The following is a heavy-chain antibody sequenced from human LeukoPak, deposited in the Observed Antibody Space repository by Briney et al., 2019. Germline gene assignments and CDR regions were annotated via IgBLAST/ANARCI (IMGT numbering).Heavy chain of an antibody. CDR3: ARDTQYGDYGDYYFDY. CDR2: INHVGVT. CDR1: GGSFNGYY. Sequence: SETLSLTCAVYGGSFNGYYWTWIRQAPGKGLEWIGEINHVGVTNSNPSLKSRVAISVDTSKNQFSLKLSSVTAADTAVYYCARDTQYGDYGDYYFDYWGQGTLVTVSS. J-gene: IGHJ4*02. V-gene: IGHV4-34*01. D-gene: IGHD4-17*01.